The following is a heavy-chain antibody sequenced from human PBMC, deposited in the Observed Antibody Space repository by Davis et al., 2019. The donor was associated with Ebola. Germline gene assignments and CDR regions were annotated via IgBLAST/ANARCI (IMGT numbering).Heavy chain of an antibody. CDR1: GFTFDEYA. V-gene: IGHV3-9*01. CDR2: ISWNSGYT. J-gene: IGHJ4*02. D-gene: IGHD3-10*01. CDR3: AKDRGGSPTFEFDY. Sequence: GGSLRLSCAASGFTFDEYAMHWVRQVPRKGLEWVSSISWNSGYTRYADSLKDRVTISRDNGKNSLYLQMDSLRAEDTAFYYCAKDRGGSPTFEFDYWGQGVLVTVSS.